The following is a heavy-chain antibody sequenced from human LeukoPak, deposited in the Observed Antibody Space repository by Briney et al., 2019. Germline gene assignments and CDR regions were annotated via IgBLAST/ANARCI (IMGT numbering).Heavy chain of an antibody. CDR1: GGTFSSYA. CDR3: ARGPLHVALSSGSLRWLDP. V-gene: IGHV1-69*04. D-gene: IGHD5-12*01. J-gene: IGHJ5*02. CDR2: IIPILGIA. Sequence: SVKVSCKASGGTFSSYAISWVRQAPGQGLEWMGRIIPILGIANYAQKFQGRVTITADKSTSTAYMELSSLRSEDTAIYYCARGPLHVALSSGSLRWLDPWGQGSLVTVSS.